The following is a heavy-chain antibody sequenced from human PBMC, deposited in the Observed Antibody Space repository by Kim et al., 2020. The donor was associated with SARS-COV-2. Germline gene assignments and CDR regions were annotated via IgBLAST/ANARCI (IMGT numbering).Heavy chain of an antibody. CDR3: AKGIQLWPGARSYYYGM. J-gene: IGHJ6*01. V-gene: IGHV3-30*18. CDR2: ISYDGSNK. D-gene: IGHD5-18*01. Sequence: GGSLRLSCAASGFTFSSYGMHWVRQAPGKGLEWVAVISYDGSNKYYADSVKGRFTISRDNSKNTLYLQMNSLRAEDTAVYYCAKGIQLWPGARSYYYGM. CDR1: GFTFSSYG.